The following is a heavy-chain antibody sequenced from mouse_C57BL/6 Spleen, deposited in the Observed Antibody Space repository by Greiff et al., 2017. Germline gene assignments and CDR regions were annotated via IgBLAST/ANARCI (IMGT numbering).Heavy chain of an antibody. CDR1: GYTFTSYW. Sequence: QVQLQQPGAELVRPGTSVKLSCKASGYTFTSYWMHWVKQRPGQGLEWIGVIDPSDSYTNYNQKFKGKATLTVDTSSSTAYMQLSSLTSEDSAVYYCARGNYSNPLADWGHGALVTVSA. D-gene: IGHD2-5*01. CDR3: ARGNYSNPLAD. V-gene: IGHV1-59*01. J-gene: IGHJ3*01. CDR2: IDPSDSYT.